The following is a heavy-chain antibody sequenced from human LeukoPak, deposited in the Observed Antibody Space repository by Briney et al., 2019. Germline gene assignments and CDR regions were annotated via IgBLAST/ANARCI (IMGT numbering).Heavy chain of an antibody. J-gene: IGHJ6*02. D-gene: IGHD1-7*01. V-gene: IGHV4-59*01. CDR2: IYYSGST. CDR1: GGSISSYY. Sequence: SETLSLTCTVSGGSISSYYWSWIRQPPGKGLEWIGDIYYSGSTNYNPSLKSRVTISVDTSKNQFSLKLSSVTAADTAVYYCARALWYGTGTTYYYYGMDVWGQGTTVTVSS. CDR3: ARALWYGTGTTYYYYGMDV.